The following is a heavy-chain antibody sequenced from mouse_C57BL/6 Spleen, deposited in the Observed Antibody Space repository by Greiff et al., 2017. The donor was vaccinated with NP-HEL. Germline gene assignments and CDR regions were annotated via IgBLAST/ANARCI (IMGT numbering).Heavy chain of an antibody. CDR1: GYTFTSYD. CDR3: ARDESNYLDYYAMDY. J-gene: IGHJ4*01. Sequence: QVQLQQSGPELVKPGASVKLSCKASGYTFTSYDINWVKQRPGQGLEWIGWIYPRDGSTKYNEKFKGKATLTVYTASSTAYMELHSLTSEDSAVYFCARDESNYLDYYAMDYWGQGTSVTVSS. V-gene: IGHV1-85*01. CDR2: IYPRDGST. D-gene: IGHD2-5*01.